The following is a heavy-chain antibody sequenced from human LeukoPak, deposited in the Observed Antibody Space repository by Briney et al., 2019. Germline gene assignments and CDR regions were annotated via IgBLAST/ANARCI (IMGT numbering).Heavy chain of an antibody. Sequence: SETLSLTCAVYGGSFSGYYWSWIRQPPGKGLEWIGEINHSGRTNYNPSLKTRATISVDTSKNHFSLKLSTLTPSDTAVYYCARGRATDMAKWGQGTLVTVSS. D-gene: IGHD5-18*01. CDR2: INHSGRT. CDR3: ARGRATDMAK. CDR1: GGSFSGYY. J-gene: IGHJ4*02. V-gene: IGHV4-34*01.